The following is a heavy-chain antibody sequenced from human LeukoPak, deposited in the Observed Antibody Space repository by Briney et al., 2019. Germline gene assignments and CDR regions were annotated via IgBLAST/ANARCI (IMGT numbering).Heavy chain of an antibody. D-gene: IGHD2-2*01. CDR3: ARAPQRAPYQLPTLNWSDP. Sequence: SETLSLTCAVYGGSFSGYYWSWIRQPPGKGLEWIGEINHSGSTNYNPSLESRVTISVDTSKNQFSLKLSSVTAADTAVYYCARAPQRAPYQLPTLNWSDPWGQGTLVTVSS. V-gene: IGHV4-34*01. CDR2: INHSGST. CDR1: GGSFSGYY. J-gene: IGHJ5*02.